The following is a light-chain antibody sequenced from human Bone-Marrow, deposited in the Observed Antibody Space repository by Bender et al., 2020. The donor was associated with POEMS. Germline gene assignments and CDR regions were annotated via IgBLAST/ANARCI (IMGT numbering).Light chain of an antibody. CDR2: EGS. V-gene: IGLV2-23*01. CDR3: CSYAGSSTWV. CDR1: SSDVGNYNL. Sequence: QSALTQPASVSGSPGQSITISCTGTSSDVGNYNLVSWYQQHPGKAPKVMIYEGSKRPSGVSTRFSGAKSGNTASLTVSGLQAEDEADYYCCSYAGSSTWVFGGGTKLTVL. J-gene: IGLJ2*01.